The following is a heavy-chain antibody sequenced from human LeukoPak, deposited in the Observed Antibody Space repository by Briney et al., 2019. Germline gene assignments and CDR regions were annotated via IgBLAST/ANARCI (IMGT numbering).Heavy chain of an antibody. CDR3: ARDGSIGFDYGDYGDAFDI. D-gene: IGHD4-17*01. V-gene: IGHV1-69*04. J-gene: IGHJ3*02. Sequence: SVKVSCKASGGTFSSYAISWVRQAPGQGLEWMGRIIPILGIANYAQKFQGRVTITADKSTSTAYMELSSLRSEDTAVYYCARDGSIGFDYGDYGDAFDIWGQGTMVTVSS. CDR2: IIPILGIA. CDR1: GGTFSSYA.